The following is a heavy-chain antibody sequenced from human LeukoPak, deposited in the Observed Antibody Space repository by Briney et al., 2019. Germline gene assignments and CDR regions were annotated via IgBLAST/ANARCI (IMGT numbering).Heavy chain of an antibody. J-gene: IGHJ3*02. CDR1: GGSFSGYC. Sequence: SETLSLTCAVHGGSFSGYCWSWIRQPPGKGLEWIGEINHSGSTNYNPSLKSRVTISVDTSKNQFSLKLSSVTAADTAVYYCARVAGTSFYAFDIWGQGTMVTVSS. V-gene: IGHV4-34*01. CDR2: INHSGST. D-gene: IGHD6-19*01. CDR3: ARVAGTSFYAFDI.